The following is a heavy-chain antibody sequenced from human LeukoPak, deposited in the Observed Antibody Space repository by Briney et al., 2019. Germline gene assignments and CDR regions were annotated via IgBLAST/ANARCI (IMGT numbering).Heavy chain of an antibody. Sequence: SETLSLTCAVYGGSFSGYYWSWIRQPPGKGLEWIGEINHSGSTNYNPSLKSRVTISVDTSKNQFSLKLSSVTAADTAVYYCARAGFGDYYGSGSYYNWFDPWGQGTLVTVSS. D-gene: IGHD3-10*01. CDR2: INHSGST. V-gene: IGHV4-34*01. CDR3: ARAGFGDYYGSGSYYNWFDP. J-gene: IGHJ5*02. CDR1: GGSFSGYY.